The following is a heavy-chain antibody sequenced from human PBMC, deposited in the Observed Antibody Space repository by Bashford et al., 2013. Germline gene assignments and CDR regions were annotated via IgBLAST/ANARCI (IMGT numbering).Heavy chain of an antibody. V-gene: IGHV4-4*08. Sequence: SETLSLTCTVSGGSISSYYWSWIRQPPGKGLEWIGYIYTRGTTNYNPSLKSRVTMSMDTSKNQFSLKLTSVTAADTAVYYCAGEHVDWSYFHYWGQGILVTVSS. CDR2: IYTRGTT. D-gene: IGHD3-9*01. CDR1: GGSISSYY. CDR3: AGEHVDWSYFHY. J-gene: IGHJ4*02.